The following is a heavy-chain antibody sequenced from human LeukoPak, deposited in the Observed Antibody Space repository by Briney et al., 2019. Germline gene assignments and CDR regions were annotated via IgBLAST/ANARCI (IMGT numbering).Heavy chain of an antibody. CDR2: IWYDGSNK. CDR1: GFTFSSYG. Sequence: PGGSLRLSCAASGFTFSSYGMHWVRQAPGKGLEWVAVIWYDGSNKYYADSVKGRFTISRDNSKNTLYLQMNSLRAEDTAVYYCARMDWGSYRPLDYWGQGTLVTVSS. V-gene: IGHV3-33*08. J-gene: IGHJ4*02. CDR3: ARMDWGSYRPLDY. D-gene: IGHD3-16*02.